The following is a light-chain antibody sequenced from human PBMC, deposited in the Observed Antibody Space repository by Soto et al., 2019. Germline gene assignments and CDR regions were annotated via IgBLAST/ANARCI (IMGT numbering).Light chain of an antibody. CDR2: EDN. J-gene: IGLJ2*01. Sequence: NFMLTQPHSVSESPGQTVTISCTRSSGSIASRFVQWYQQRPGSAPTTLIYEDNQRPSGVPDRFFGSIDSSSNSASLTISGLKTEDESDYYCQSYDSSNWIFGGGTKLTVL. V-gene: IGLV6-57*04. CDR1: SGSIASRF. CDR3: QSYDSSNWI.